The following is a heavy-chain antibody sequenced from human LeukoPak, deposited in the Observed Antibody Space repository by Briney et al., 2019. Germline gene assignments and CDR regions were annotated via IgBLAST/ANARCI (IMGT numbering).Heavy chain of an antibody. CDR2: IYYSGST. D-gene: IGHD3-22*01. Sequence: SETLSLTCTVSGGSISSYYWSWIRQPPGKGLEWIGCIYYSGSTNYNPSFKSRVTISVDTSKNQFSLKLSSVTAADTAVYYCARVSSSSDSSGYYPDYWGQGTLVTVSS. CDR3: ARVSSSSDSSGYYPDY. CDR1: GGSISSYY. J-gene: IGHJ4*02. V-gene: IGHV4-59*08.